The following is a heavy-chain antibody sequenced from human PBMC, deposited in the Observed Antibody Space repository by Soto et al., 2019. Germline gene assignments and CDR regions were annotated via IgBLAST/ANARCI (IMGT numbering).Heavy chain of an antibody. CDR3: ARSGGDYYYYYGMDV. V-gene: IGHV4-34*01. D-gene: IGHD4-17*01. J-gene: IGHJ6*02. CDR2: INHSGST. CDR1: GGSFSCYY. Sequence: PSETLSLTCAVYGGSFSCYYWSWIRQPPGKGLEWIGEINHSGSTNYNPSLKSRVTISVDTSKNQFSLKLSSVTAADTAVYYCARSGGDYYYYYGMDVWGQGTTVTVSS.